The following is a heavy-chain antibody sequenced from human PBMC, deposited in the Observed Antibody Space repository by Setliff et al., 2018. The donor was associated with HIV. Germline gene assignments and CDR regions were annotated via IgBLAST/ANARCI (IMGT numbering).Heavy chain of an antibody. J-gene: IGHJ3*01. D-gene: IGHD3-3*01. V-gene: IGHV4-59*11. Sequence: SETLSLTCTVSGGSLSNHYWSWLRQSPKNGLEWIGYVYYSGSTNYKPSFKGRVSISVDTSRNQFSLNLTSLTTADTAMYYCARSYYDFWNGLPRSFDVWGQGTMVTVSS. CDR2: VYYSGST. CDR3: ARSYYDFWNGLPRSFDV. CDR1: GGSLSNHY.